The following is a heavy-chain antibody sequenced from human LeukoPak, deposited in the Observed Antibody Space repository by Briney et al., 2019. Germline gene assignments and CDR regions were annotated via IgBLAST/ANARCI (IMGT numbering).Heavy chain of an antibody. CDR3: AELGITMIGGV. V-gene: IGHV3-48*04. CDR1: GITFENYW. Sequence: GGSLRHSYVVSGITFENYWIHWVRQAAGKGLEWVSYSSSSGSNIYYADSVKGRFTISRDNAKNSLYLQMNSLRAEDTAVYYCAELGITMIGGVWGKGTTVTISS. D-gene: IGHD3-10*02. J-gene: IGHJ6*04. CDR2: SSSSGSNI.